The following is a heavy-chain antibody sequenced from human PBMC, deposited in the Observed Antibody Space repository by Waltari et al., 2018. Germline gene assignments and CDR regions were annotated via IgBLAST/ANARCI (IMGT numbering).Heavy chain of an antibody. V-gene: IGHV3-48*01. Sequence: EVQLVESGGGLVQPGGSLRLSCAASGFTFSSYSMNWVRQAPGTGLELFSYISSSSSTISYADSVKGRFTISRDNAKNSLYLQMNSLRAEDTAVYYCARDFTIFGVVIDYYYGMDVWGQGTTVTVSS. CDR1: GFTFSSYS. CDR2: ISSSSSTI. J-gene: IGHJ6*02. D-gene: IGHD3-3*01. CDR3: ARDFTIFGVVIDYYYGMDV.